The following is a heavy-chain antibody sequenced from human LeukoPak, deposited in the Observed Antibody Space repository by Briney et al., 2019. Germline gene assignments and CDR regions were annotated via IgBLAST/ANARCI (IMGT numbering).Heavy chain of an antibody. D-gene: IGHD2-2*01. J-gene: IGHJ4*02. CDR2: INHSGST. Sequence: PETLSLTCAVYGGSFSGYYWSWIRQPPGKGLEWIGEINHSGSTNYNPSLKSRVTISVDTSKNQFSLKLSSVTAADTAVYYCARDYCSSTSCPFDYWGQGTLVTVSS. CDR1: GGSFSGYY. CDR3: ARDYCSSTSCPFDY. V-gene: IGHV4-34*01.